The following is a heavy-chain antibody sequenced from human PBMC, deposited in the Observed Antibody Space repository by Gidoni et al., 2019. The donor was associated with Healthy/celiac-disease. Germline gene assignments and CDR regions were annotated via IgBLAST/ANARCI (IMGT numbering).Heavy chain of an antibody. CDR1: GFTFDDYA. D-gene: IGHD6-6*01. J-gene: IGHJ4*02. CDR3: AKDMYSSSTPNFDY. V-gene: IGHV3-9*01. Sequence: EVQLVESGGGLVQPGRSLRLSCAASGFTFDDYAMHWVRQAPGKGLECVAGSSWNSGSIGDADSVKGRFTISRDNAKNSLYLQMNSLRAEDTALYYCAKDMYSSSTPNFDYWGQGTLVTVSS. CDR2: SSWNSGSI.